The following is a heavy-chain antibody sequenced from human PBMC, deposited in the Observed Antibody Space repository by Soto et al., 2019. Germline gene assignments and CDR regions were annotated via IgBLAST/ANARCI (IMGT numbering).Heavy chain of an antibody. V-gene: IGHV4-59*05. D-gene: IGHD3-3*02. CDR3: ASPKIAFYNWFDP. J-gene: IGHJ5*02. CDR1: GGSISSYY. CDR2: IYYSGST. Sequence: SETLSLTCTVSGGSISSYYWSWIRQPPGKGLEWIGSIYYSGSTYYNPPLKSRVTISVDTSKNQFSLKLSSVTAADTAVYYCASPKIAFYNWFDPWGQGTLVTVSS.